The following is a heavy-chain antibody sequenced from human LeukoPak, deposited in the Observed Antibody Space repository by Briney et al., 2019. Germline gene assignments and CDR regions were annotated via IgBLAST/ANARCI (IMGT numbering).Heavy chain of an antibody. J-gene: IGHJ4*02. D-gene: IGHD5-18*01. CDR2: ISGSGGST. CDR3: ATLGLMANPPRAGTAMVTLVDC. V-gene: IGHV3-23*01. Sequence: GGSLRLSCAASGFTFSSYAMSWVRQAPGKGLEWVSAISGSGGSTYYADSVKGRFTISRDNAKNSLYLQMNSLRSEDTAVYYCATLGLMANPPRAGTAMVTLVDCWGQGTLVTVSS. CDR1: GFTFSSYA.